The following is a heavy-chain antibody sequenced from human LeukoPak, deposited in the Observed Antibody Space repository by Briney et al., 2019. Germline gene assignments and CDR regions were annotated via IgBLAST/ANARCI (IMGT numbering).Heavy chain of an antibody. V-gene: IGHV3-23*01. CDR3: AKAIGYSYASYYYMDV. J-gene: IGHJ6*03. CDR1: GFTFSNYD. D-gene: IGHD5-18*01. Sequence: GGSLRLSCAASGFTFSNYDMSWVRQAPGKGLEWVSTISGSGGSTYYADSVKGRFTISRDNSRDTLYLQMNSLRAADTAVYSCAKAIGYSYASYYYMDVWGKGTTVTVSS. CDR2: ISGSGGST.